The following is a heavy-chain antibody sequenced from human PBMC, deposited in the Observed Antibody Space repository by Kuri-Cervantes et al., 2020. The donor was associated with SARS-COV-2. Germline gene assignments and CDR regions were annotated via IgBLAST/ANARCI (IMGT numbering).Heavy chain of an antibody. CDR3: ARDGDWNYYYYGMDV. J-gene: IGHJ6*02. Sequence: GGSLRLSCAASGFTFSDYYMSWIRQAPGKGLEWVSYISSSSSYTNYADSVKGRFTISRDNAKNSLYLQVNSLRAEDTAVYYCARDGDWNYYYYGMDVWGQGTTVTVSS. CDR1: GFTFSDYY. D-gene: IGHD3/OR15-3a*01. V-gene: IGHV3-11*06. CDR2: ISSSSSYT.